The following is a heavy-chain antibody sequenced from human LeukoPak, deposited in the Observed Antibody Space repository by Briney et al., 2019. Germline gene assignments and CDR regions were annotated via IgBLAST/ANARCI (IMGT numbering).Heavy chain of an antibody. J-gene: IGHJ3*02. CDR2: ISGRGVST. CDR3: AKTVVVTGNPRAFDI. D-gene: IGHD2-21*02. CDR1: GFSFSNYG. V-gene: IGHV3-23*01. Sequence: GGSLRLSCAACGFSFSNYGMNGVCQAPGKGVEWVSGISGRGVSTYYADSLKGRFTVSRDNSKNTVFLHMNSLRAEDTAVYYCAKTVVVTGNPRAFDIWGQGTMVTVSS.